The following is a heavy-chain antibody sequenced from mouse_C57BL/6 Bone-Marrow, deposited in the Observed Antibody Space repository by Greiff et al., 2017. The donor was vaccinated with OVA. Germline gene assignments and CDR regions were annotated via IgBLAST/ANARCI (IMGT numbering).Heavy chain of an antibody. J-gene: IGHJ2*01. CDR2: IYPSDSET. V-gene: IGHV1-61*01. CDR1: GYTFTSYW. CDR3: ARSNSYYFDY. Sequence: QVQLQQPGAELVRPGSSVKLSCKASGYTFTSYWMDWVKQRPGQGLEWIGNIYPSDSETHYNQKFKDKATLTVDKSSSTAYMQLSSLTSEDAAVYYCARSNSYYFDYWGKGTTLTVSS. D-gene: IGHD4-1*01.